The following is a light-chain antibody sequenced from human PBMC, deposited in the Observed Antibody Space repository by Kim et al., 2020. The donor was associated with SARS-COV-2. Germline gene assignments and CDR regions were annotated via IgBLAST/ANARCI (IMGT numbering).Light chain of an antibody. Sequence: ASIGDRVTITCQASQDINDYLDWYQHKPGQVPKLLIYDATRLETGVPSRFSESGSGTDFSLTISSLQPEDIATYYCHQYDKFPQTFGQGTKVDIK. CDR1: QDINDY. V-gene: IGKV1-33*01. CDR2: DAT. CDR3: HQYDKFPQT. J-gene: IGKJ1*01.